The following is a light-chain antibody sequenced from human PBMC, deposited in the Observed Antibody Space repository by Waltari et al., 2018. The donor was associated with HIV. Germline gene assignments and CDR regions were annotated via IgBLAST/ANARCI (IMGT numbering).Light chain of an antibody. CDR2: GAS. V-gene: IGKV3-15*01. CDR1: QGISTK. J-gene: IGKJ1*01. Sequence: VMTQSPATVSVSPGERATLACRSSQGISTKLVWYQRKPGQAPRLLIYGASTRATGIPARFSGSGSGTDFTLTISSLQSEDSAIYYWQQYNNWPRTFGQGTKVEIK. CDR3: QQYNNWPRT.